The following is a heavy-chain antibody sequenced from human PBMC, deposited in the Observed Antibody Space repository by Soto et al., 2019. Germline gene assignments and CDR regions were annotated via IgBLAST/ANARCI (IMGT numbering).Heavy chain of an antibody. Sequence: SVKVSCKASGGTFSSYAISWVRQAPGQGLEWMGGIIPIFGTANYAQKFQGRVTITADESTSTAYMELRSLRSEDTAVYYWAINTRTGDYYGMDVWGPGTTVIVS. J-gene: IGHJ6*02. CDR2: IIPIFGTA. CDR1: GGTFSSYA. V-gene: IGHV1-69*13. CDR3: AINTRTGDYYGMDV.